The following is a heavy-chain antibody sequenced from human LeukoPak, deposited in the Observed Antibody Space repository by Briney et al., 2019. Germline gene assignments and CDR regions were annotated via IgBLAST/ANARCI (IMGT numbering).Heavy chain of an antibody. CDR1: GGTFSSYA. V-gene: IGHV1-69*05. Sequence: GASVKVSCKASGGTFSSYAISWVRQAPGQGLEWMGGIIPIFGTAIYAQKFQGRVTIARDTSASTAYMELSSLRSEDTAVYYCARDGLSGWYDYWGQGTLVTVSS. D-gene: IGHD6-19*01. J-gene: IGHJ4*02. CDR3: ARDGLSGWYDY. CDR2: IIPIFGTA.